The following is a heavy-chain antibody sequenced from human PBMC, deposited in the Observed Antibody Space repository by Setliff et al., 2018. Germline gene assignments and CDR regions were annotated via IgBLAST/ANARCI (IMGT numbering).Heavy chain of an antibody. CDR3: ARGRIQLWKYYFDY. CDR2: IYNSGNT. V-gene: IGHV4-39*07. Sequence: SETLSLTCTVSGGSISSSSDYWAWIRQPPGKGLEWIGSIYNSGNTYYNPSLKSRVTISVDTSKNQFSLKLSSVTAADTAVYYCARGRIQLWKYYFDYWGQGTLVTVSS. D-gene: IGHD5-18*01. J-gene: IGHJ4*02. CDR1: GGSISSSSDY.